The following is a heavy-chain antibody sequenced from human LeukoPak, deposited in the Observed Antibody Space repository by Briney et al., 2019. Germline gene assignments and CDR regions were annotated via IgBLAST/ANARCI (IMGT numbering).Heavy chain of an antibody. CDR1: GGSFSGYY. J-gene: IGHJ4*02. CDR2: INHSGST. D-gene: IGHD5-24*01. V-gene: IGHV4-34*01. Sequence: SETLSLTCAVYGGSFSGYYWSWIRRPPGKGLEWIGEINHSGSTNYNPSLKSRVTISVDTSKNQFSLKLSSVTAADTAVYYCASRRLQGGYFDYWGQGTLVTVSS. CDR3: ASRRLQGGYFDY.